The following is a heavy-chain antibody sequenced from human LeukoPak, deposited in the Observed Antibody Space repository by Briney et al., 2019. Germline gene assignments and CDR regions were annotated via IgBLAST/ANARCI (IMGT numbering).Heavy chain of an antibody. J-gene: IGHJ4*02. CDR2: IYPADSDT. CDR1: GYTFTSPW. CDR3: ARRYCSGGTCYFDY. Sequence: GESLKISCQVSGYTFTSPWIGWLRQMPGKGLEWMGIIYPADSDTRYKPSFEGQVTISADKSISTAYLQWSSLKASDTAMYYCARRYCSGGTCYFDYWGQGTLATVSS. V-gene: IGHV5-51*01. D-gene: IGHD2-15*01.